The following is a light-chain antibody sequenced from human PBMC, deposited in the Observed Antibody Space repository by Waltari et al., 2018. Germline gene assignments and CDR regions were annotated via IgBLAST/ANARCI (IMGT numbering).Light chain of an antibody. J-gene: IGLJ1*01. CDR2: DTY. Sequence: QSVLTQPPSVSATPGQKVTISCSGSSSHIGNENVYWYQKLPGTAPKLLVYDTYQRPSGIPDRFSGSKSGTSATLGITGLQTGDEAHYYCGAWDPSLTAFVFGTGTEVTVL. V-gene: IGLV1-51*01. CDR1: SSHIGNEN. CDR3: GAWDPSLTAFV.